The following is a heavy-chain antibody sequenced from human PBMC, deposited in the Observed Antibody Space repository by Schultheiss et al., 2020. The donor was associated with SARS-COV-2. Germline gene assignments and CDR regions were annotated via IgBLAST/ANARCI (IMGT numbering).Heavy chain of an antibody. CDR1: GGSITSVGYY. CDR2: SYYSGRT. Sequence: SETLSLTCTVTGGSITSVGYYWSWVRQPPGKGLEWIGYSYYSGRTYYNPSLGSPVTISLDRSENQFSLEVNSVTAADTGVYYCARGRCLSYYACDQLLYMDVWGKGTTVTVSS. CDR3: ARGRCLSYYACDQLLYMDV. J-gene: IGHJ6*04. D-gene: IGHD2-2*01. V-gene: IGHV4-31*01.